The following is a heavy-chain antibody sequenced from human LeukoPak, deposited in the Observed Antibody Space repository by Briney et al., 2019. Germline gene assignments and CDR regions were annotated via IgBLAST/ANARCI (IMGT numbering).Heavy chain of an antibody. J-gene: IGHJ4*02. CDR2: IPYDGSNT. CDR3: AKNTKPTLVTPDF. CDR1: GFTFSNYG. V-gene: IGHV3-30*18. Sequence: PGGSLRLSCAASGFTFSNYGMHWVRQAPGKGLEWVAVIPYDGSNTYYADSVKGRFTISRDNSKNTLYLQMNSLRAEDTAVYYCAKNTKPTLVTPDFWGQETLVTVSS. D-gene: IGHD4-23*01.